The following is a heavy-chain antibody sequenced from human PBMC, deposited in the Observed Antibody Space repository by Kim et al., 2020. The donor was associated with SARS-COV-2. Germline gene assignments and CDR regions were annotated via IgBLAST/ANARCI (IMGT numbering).Heavy chain of an antibody. V-gene: IGHV4-31*03. CDR1: GGSISSGGYY. CDR3: ARGVDDSSGYYTGTRVDY. D-gene: IGHD3-22*01. Sequence: SETLSLTCTVSGGSISSGGYYWSWIRQHPGKGLEWIGYIYYSGSTYYTPSLKRRVTISADTSKNQFSLKLSSATAAGTAVYSCARGVDDSSGYYTGTRVDYWGQGTLVTVSS. CDR2: IYYSGST. J-gene: IGHJ4*02.